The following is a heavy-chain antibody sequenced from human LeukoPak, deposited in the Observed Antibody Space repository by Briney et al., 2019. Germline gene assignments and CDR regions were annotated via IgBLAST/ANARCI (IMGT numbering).Heavy chain of an antibody. J-gene: IGHJ4*02. CDR3: ARESYCSGGSCQGVDY. D-gene: IGHD2-15*01. V-gene: IGHV4-59*01. Sequence: SETLSLTCTVSGGSISSYYWSWIRQPPGKGLEWIGYIYYSGSTNYNPPLKSRVTISVDTSKNQFSLKLSSVTAADTAVYYCARESYCSGGSCQGVDYWGQGTLVTVSS. CDR1: GGSISSYY. CDR2: IYYSGST.